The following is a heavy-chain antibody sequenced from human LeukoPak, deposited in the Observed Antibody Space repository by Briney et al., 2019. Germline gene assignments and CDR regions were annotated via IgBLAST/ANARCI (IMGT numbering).Heavy chain of an antibody. V-gene: IGHV1-8*02. CDR2: MNPNSGNT. Sequence: ASVKVSCKASGYTFTGYYMHWVRQATGQGLEWMGWMNPNSGNTGYAQKFQGRVTMTRNTSISTAYMELSSLRSEDTAVYYCARGPGWRYGMDVWGQGTTVTVSS. J-gene: IGHJ6*02. CDR3: ARGPGWRYGMDV. CDR1: GYTFTGYY. D-gene: IGHD6-19*01.